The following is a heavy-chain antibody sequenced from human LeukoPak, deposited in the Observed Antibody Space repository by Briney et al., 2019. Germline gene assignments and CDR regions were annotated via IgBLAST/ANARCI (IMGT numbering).Heavy chain of an antibody. CDR3: ARDRTYSSSWYPLGNAFDI. CDR2: IYHSGST. V-gene: IGHV4-38-2*02. J-gene: IGHJ3*02. Sequence: PSETLSLTCTASGYSISSGYYWGWIRQPPGKGLECIGSIYHSGSTYYNPSLKRRVTISVDTSKNQFSLKLSSVTAADTAAYYCARDRTYSSSWYPLGNAFDIWGQGTMVTVSS. D-gene: IGHD6-13*01. CDR1: GYSISSGYY.